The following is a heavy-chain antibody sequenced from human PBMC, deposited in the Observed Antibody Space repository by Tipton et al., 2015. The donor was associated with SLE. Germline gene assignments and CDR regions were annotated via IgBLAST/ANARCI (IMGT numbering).Heavy chain of an antibody. CDR2: VHYTGST. V-gene: IGHV4-59*01. CDR1: GGSISTYY. D-gene: IGHD1-26*01. Sequence: TLSLTCTVSGGSISTYYWSWIRQPPGKGLEWIGYVHYTGSTNYNPSIKSRVTMSLDTSKNQFSLNLISVTAADTAVYYCARAGFSGSSFDIDYWGQGTLVTVSS. CDR3: ARAGFSGSSFDIDY. J-gene: IGHJ4*02.